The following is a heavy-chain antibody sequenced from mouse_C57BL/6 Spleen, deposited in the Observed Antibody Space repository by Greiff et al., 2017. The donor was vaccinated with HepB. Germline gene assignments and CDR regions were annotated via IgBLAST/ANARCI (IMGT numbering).Heavy chain of an antibody. CDR1: GFTFSDYG. CDR2: ISSGSSTI. V-gene: IGHV5-17*01. D-gene: IGHD2-5*01. Sequence: EVHLVESGGGLVKPGGSLKLSCAASGFTFSDYGMHWVRQAPEKGLEWVAYISSGSSTIYYADTVKGRFTISRDNAKNTLFLQMTSLRSEDTAMYYCAHSNYAYWGQGTLVTVSA. J-gene: IGHJ3*01. CDR3: AHSNYAY.